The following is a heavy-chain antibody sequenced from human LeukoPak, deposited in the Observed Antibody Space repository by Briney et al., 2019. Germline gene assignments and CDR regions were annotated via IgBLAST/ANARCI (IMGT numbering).Heavy chain of an antibody. CDR3: ARRRTTGTTGYFDY. D-gene: IGHD1-1*01. CDR1: GGSISTYY. V-gene: IGHV4-4*09. J-gene: IGHJ4*02. Sequence: SETLSLTCTVSGGSISTYYWSWIRQPPGKGLEWIGYIYTTESTNYNPSLKSRVTISVDTSKSQLSLMLSSVTAADTAFYYCARRRTTGTTGYFDYWGQGILVTVSS. CDR2: IYTTEST.